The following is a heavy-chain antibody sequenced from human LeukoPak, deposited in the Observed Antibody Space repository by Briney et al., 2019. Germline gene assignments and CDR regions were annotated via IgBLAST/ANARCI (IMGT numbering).Heavy chain of an antibody. CDR3: ARDIYCSSTSCYAPLDY. CDR1: GFTFSSDA. CDR2: ISYDGGNK. D-gene: IGHD2-2*01. J-gene: IGHJ4*02. Sequence: GRSLRLSCAASGFTFSSDAMHWARQAPGKGLEWVAVISYDGGNKYYADSVKGRFTISRDNSKNTLYLQMNSLRAEDTAVYYCARDIYCSSTSCYAPLDYWGQGTLVTVSS. V-gene: IGHV3-30*04.